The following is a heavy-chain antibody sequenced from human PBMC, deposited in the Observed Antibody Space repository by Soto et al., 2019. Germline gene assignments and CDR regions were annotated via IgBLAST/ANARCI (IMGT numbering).Heavy chain of an antibody. V-gene: IGHV1-3*01. CDR1: GYTFTRYA. Sequence: ASVKVSCKASGYTFTRYAMHWVRQAPGQRLEWMGWINAGNGNTKYSQKFQGRVTISTNTSASTAYMELSSLRSEDTAVYYCARDGAVAGDSNFDYWGQGTLVTVSS. CDR3: ARDGAVAGDSNFDY. D-gene: IGHD6-19*01. CDR2: INAGNGNT. J-gene: IGHJ4*02.